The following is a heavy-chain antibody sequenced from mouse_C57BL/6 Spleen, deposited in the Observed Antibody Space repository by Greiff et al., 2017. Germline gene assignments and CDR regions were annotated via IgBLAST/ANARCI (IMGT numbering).Heavy chain of an antibody. CDR2: IDPETGGT. Sequence: VQLQESGAELVRPGASVTLSCKASGYTFTDYEMHWVKQTPVHGLAWIGAIDPETGGTAYTQKFKGKAILTADKSSSTAYMELRSLTSEDSAVYYCTFYGTPAWCSYRGQGTLGTVSA. V-gene: IGHV1-15*01. J-gene: IGHJ3*01. CDR3: TFYGTPAWCSY. D-gene: IGHD1-1*01. CDR1: GYTFTDYE.